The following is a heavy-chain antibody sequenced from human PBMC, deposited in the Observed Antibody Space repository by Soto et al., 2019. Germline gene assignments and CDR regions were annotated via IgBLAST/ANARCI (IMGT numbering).Heavy chain of an antibody. CDR3: ARYYVDIVATVHDAFDI. CDR2: TYYRSKWYN. V-gene: IGHV6-1*01. CDR1: GDSVSSNSAA. J-gene: IGHJ3*02. D-gene: IGHD5-12*01. Sequence: LSLTCAISGDSVSSNSAAWNWIRQSPSRGLEWLGRTYYRSKWYNDYAVSVKSRITINPDTSKNQFSLQLNSVTPEDTAVYYFARYYVDIVATVHDAFDIWGQGTMVTVSS.